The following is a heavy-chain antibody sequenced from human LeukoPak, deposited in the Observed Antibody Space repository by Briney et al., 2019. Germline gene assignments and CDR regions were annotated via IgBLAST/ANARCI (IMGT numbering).Heavy chain of an antibody. CDR2: IFHGGST. Sequence: SETLSLTCAVSGYSISSGFYWGWIRQPPGKGLEWIGSIFHGGSTYYNPSLKSRVTISVDTSKNQFSLKLSSVTAADTAVYYCARGISWGSYSLNWFDPWGQGTLVTVSS. CDR3: ARGISWGSYSLNWFDP. CDR1: GYSISSGFY. J-gene: IGHJ5*02. D-gene: IGHD3-16*01. V-gene: IGHV4-38-2*01.